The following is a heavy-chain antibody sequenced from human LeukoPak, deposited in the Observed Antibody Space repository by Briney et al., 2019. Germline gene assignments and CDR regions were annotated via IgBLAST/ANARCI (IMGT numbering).Heavy chain of an antibody. V-gene: IGHV4-59*12. CDR1: GGSISNYY. J-gene: IGHJ5*02. D-gene: IGHD3-10*01. CDR2: IYHSGST. Sequence: PSETLSLTCTVSGGSISNYYWSWIRQPPGKGLEWIGYIYHSGSTYYNPSLKSRVTISVDRSKNQFSLKLSSVTAADTAVYYCARGGEYLPKNWFDPWGQGTLVTVSS. CDR3: ARGGEYLPKNWFDP.